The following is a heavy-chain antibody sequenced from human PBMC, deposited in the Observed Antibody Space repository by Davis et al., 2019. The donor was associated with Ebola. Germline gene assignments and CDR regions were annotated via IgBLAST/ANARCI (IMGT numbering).Heavy chain of an antibody. CDR3: AKDLGYCTGGVCYEVGYFDY. Sequence: GESLKISCAASGFPFSNYAMAWVRQAPGKGLEWVSGISGRSNTYYADSVKGRFTIYRDNSKNTLYLQMNSLRAEDTAVYYCAKDLGYCTGGVCYEVGYFDYWGQGTLVTVSS. J-gene: IGHJ4*02. D-gene: IGHD2-8*02. CDR2: ISGRSNT. CDR1: GFPFSNYA. V-gene: IGHV3-23*01.